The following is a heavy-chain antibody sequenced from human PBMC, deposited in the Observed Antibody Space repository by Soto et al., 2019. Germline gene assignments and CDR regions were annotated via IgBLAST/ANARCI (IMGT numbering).Heavy chain of an antibody. CDR1: GFTFSSYA. CDR2: ISYDGSNK. V-gene: IGHV3-30-3*01. CDR3: GRCTSTSCHVGSDY. Sequence: QVLLVDSGGGVVQPGRSLRLSCAASGFTFSSYAMNWVRQAPGKGLEWVALISYDGSNKYYADSVRGRFTISRDSSTNTQFLQMNSLSAADTAVYYCGRCTSTSCHVGSDYWGQGTMVTVSS. D-gene: IGHD2-2*01. J-gene: IGHJ4*02.